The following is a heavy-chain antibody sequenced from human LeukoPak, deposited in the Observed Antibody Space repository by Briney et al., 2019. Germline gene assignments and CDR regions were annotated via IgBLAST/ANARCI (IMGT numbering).Heavy chain of an antibody. CDR1: GGTFSSYA. CDR3: ARDPSYYYDSSGKRPHDY. V-gene: IGHV1-69*05. CDR2: IIPIFGTA. Sequence: GSSVKVSCNASGGTFSSYAISWVRQAPGQGLEWMGGIIPIFGTANYAQKFQGRVTITTDESTSTAYMELSSLRSEDTAVYYCARDPSYYYDSSGKRPHDYWGQGTLVTVSS. J-gene: IGHJ4*02. D-gene: IGHD3-22*01.